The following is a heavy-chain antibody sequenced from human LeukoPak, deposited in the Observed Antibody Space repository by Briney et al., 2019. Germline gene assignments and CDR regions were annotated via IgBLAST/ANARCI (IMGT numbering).Heavy chain of an antibody. CDR3: AKDNGPYGSGSYYSRFDY. CDR1: GFTFSSYW. J-gene: IGHJ4*02. Sequence: PGGSLRLSCAASGFTFSSYWMSWVRQAPGKGLEWVPAISGSGGSTYYADSVKGRFTISRDNSKNTLYLQMNSLRAEDTAVYYCAKDNGPYGSGSYYSRFDYWGQGTLVTVSS. D-gene: IGHD3-10*01. V-gene: IGHV3-23*01. CDR2: ISGSGGST.